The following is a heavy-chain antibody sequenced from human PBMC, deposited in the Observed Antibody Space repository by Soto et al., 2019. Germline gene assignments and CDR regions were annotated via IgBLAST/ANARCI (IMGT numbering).Heavy chain of an antibody. CDR1: GGSFSGYY. D-gene: IGHD2-2*01. CDR3: ARGECSSNYCFTRWALDI. Sequence: QVQLQQWGAGLSKPSETLSLTCAVYGGSFSGYYWTWIRQTPGKGLEWIGEINHSGSTNYKPSLKSRVSISADTSKKQFSLNLTSVTAADTAVYYCARGECSSNYCFTRWALDIWGQGTVVTVSS. J-gene: IGHJ3*02. CDR2: INHSGST. V-gene: IGHV4-34*01.